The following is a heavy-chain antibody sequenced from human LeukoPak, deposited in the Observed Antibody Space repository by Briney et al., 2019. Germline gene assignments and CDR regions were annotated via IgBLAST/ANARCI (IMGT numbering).Heavy chain of an antibody. CDR3: ARDQKNWGQPGFDY. D-gene: IGHD7-27*01. Sequence: SQTLSLTCVISGDSVTSDSGAWSWIRHSPSRGLEWLGRTYYRSKWYNDYAVSVKSRITINPDTSKNQFSLQLNSVTPEDTAVYYCARDQKNWGQPGFDYWGQGTLVTVSS. V-gene: IGHV6-1*01. J-gene: IGHJ4*02. CDR1: GDSVTSDSGA. CDR2: TYYRSKWYN.